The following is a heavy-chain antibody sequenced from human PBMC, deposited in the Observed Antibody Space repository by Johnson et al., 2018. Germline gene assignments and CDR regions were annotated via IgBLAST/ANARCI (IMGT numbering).Heavy chain of an antibody. CDR2: ISSDGSNK. J-gene: IGHJ1*01. D-gene: IGHD4-17*01. CDR1: GVIFSSSA. Sequence: QVQLVQSGGGVVQPGRSLRLCCAASGVIFSSSAMRWVRQAPGKGLEWVAVISSDGSNKYYEDSVKGRFTISRDNSKNTLYLQMNSLRAEDTAVYYCAREVHYGDYPLAEYFQHWGQGTLVTVSS. CDR3: AREVHYGDYPLAEYFQH. V-gene: IGHV3-30-3*01.